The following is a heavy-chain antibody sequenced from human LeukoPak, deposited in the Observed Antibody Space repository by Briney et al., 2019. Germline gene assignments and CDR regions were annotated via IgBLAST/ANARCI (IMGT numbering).Heavy chain of an antibody. Sequence: GGSLRLSCAASELTFSSYCMTWVRQGPGKGLEWVATIKKDGTEKYYVDSVKGRFTISRDNAKNSLYLQMNSLRAEDTAVYYCARDADYGNGGGFDYWGQGTLVTVSS. J-gene: IGHJ4*02. CDR2: IKKDGTEK. CDR3: ARDADYGNGGGFDY. V-gene: IGHV3-7*01. D-gene: IGHD4-11*01. CDR1: ELTFSSYC.